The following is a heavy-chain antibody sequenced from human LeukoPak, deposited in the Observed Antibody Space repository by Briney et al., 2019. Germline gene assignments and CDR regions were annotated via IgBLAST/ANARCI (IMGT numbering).Heavy chain of an antibody. Sequence: GGSLRLSCAASGFTFSGDWMSWLRQAPGKGLEWVAIIKEDGGARNYVDSVKGRYTMSRDNTKNSLCLQMSSLRAEDTAVYYGARDRGFGQADVWGKGTTVTVSS. J-gene: IGHJ6*04. D-gene: IGHD3-10*01. V-gene: IGHV3-7*01. CDR1: GFTFSGDW. CDR3: ARDRGFGQADV. CDR2: IKEDGGAR.